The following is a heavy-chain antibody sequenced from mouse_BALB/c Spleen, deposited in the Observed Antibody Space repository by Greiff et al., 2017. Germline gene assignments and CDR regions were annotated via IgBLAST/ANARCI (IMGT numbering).Heavy chain of an antibody. J-gene: IGHJ4*01. Sequence: EVQVVESGTVLARPGASVKMSCKASGYTFTSYWMHWVKQRPGQGLEWIGAIYPGNSDTSYNQKFKGKAKLTAVTSTSTAYMELSSLTNEDSAVYYCTRGGEDFYYYAMDYWGQGTSVTVSS. V-gene: IGHV1-5*01. CDR2: IYPGNSDT. CDR3: TRGGEDFYYYAMDY. CDR1: GYTFTSYW.